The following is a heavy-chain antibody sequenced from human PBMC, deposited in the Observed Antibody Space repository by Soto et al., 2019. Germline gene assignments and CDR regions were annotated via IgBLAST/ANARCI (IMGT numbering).Heavy chain of an antibody. D-gene: IGHD2-2*01. Sequence: EVHLVESGGGLVQPGGSLRLSCAGSGFTVSRNYMTWLRQTPGKGLEWVSVIYAGGTTYYADSVKGRFMISRDISSNTLSLQMDNLRVEDTAVYYCAPVLHSESMYLSLAAYWGQGTVVAVSS. CDR3: APVLHSESMYLSLAAY. V-gene: IGHV3-66*01. CDR2: IYAGGTT. CDR1: GFTVSRNY. J-gene: IGHJ4*02.